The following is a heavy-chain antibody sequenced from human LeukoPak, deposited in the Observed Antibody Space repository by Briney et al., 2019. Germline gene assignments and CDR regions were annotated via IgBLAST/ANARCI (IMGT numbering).Heavy chain of an antibody. D-gene: IGHD6-19*01. V-gene: IGHV4-59*08. Sequence: SETLSLTCTVSGGSISSYYWSWIRQPPGKGLEWIGYIYYSGSTNYNPSLKSRVTISVDTSKNQFSLKLSSVTAADTAVYYCARRDSSGWYYFDYWGQGTLVTVSS. CDR2: IYYSGST. CDR3: ARRDSSGWYYFDY. CDR1: GGSISSYY. J-gene: IGHJ4*02.